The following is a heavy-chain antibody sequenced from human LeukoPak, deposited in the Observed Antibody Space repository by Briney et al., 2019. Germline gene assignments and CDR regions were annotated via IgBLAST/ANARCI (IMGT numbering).Heavy chain of an antibody. J-gene: IGHJ3*02. CDR3: ARESQYCSGGSCYSGAFDI. CDR1: GFTFSSYW. D-gene: IGHD2-15*01. Sequence: GGSLRLSCAASGFTFSSYWMSWVRQDPGKGLEWVANIKQDGSEKYYVDSVKGRFTISRDNAKNSLYLQMNSLRAEDTAVYYCARESQYCSGGSCYSGAFDIWGQGTMVTVSS. CDR2: IKQDGSEK. V-gene: IGHV3-7*01.